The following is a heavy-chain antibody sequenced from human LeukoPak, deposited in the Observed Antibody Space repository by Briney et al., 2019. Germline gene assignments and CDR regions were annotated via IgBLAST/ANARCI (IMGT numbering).Heavy chain of an antibody. CDR2: ISYDGSTK. D-gene: IGHD5-24*01. CDR1: AFTFSSYG. CDR3: AKDRRREGHNFFIY. J-gene: IGHJ4*02. V-gene: IGHV3-30*18. Sequence: GTLRLSCAASAFTFSSYGMHWVLQAPGKGLEWVAVISYDGSTKYYADSVKGRFTISRDNSKNTLYLQMNSLRAEDTAVYYCAKDRRREGHNFFIYWGQGTLVTVSS.